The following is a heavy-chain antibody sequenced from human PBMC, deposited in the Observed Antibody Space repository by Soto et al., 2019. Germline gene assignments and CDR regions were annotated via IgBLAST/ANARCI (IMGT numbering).Heavy chain of an antibody. V-gene: IGHV3-66*01. CDR1: GFTVSNNY. CDR2: IYSGGAT. CDR3: ARDGNYTWV. Sequence: EVQLVESGGGLVQPGGSLRLSCAASGFTVSNNYMRWVRQAPGKGLEWVSLIYSGGATYYADSVKGRFTISRDNSKNTLYLQMNCLTAEDTSVYYCARDGNYTWVGGQGILVNVSS. J-gene: IGHJ4*02. D-gene: IGHD1-7*01.